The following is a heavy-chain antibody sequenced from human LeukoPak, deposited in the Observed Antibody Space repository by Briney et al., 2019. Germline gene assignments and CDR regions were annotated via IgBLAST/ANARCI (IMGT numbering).Heavy chain of an antibody. CDR2: IYYSGST. D-gene: IGHD3-10*01. CDR3: ARQRITMVRGVILTVWFDP. J-gene: IGHJ5*02. V-gene: IGHV4-39*01. Sequence: PSETLSLTCTVSGGSISSSSYYWGWIRQPPGKGLEWIGSIYYSGSTYYNPSLKSRVTISVDTSKNQFSLKLSSVTAADTAVYYCARQRITMVRGVILTVWFDPWGQGTLVTVSS. CDR1: GGSISSSSYY.